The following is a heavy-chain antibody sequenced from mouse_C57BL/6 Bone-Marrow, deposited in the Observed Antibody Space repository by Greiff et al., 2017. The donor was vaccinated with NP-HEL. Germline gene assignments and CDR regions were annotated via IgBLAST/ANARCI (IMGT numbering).Heavy chain of an antibody. Sequence: QVQLQQSGAELVKPGVSVKLSCKASGYTFTEYTIHWVKQRSGQGLEWIGWFYPGSGSIKYNEKFKDKATLTADKSSSTVYMELSRMTSEDSAVYFCARHEDGAFSTIVATPFAYWGQGTLVTVSA. D-gene: IGHD1-1*01. V-gene: IGHV1-62-2*01. CDR1: GYTFTEYT. J-gene: IGHJ3*01. CDR3: ARHEDGAFSTIVATPFAY. CDR2: FYPGSGSI.